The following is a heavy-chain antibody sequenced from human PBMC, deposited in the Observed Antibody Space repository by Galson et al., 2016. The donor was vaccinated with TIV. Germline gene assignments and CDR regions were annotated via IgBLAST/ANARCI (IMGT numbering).Heavy chain of an antibody. CDR3: ARWNKGLDY. CDR2: IYYNGIT. V-gene: IGHV4-59*01. CDR1: GDSISGYY. Sequence: SETLSLTCAVSGDSISGYYWSWIRQAPGKGLECIGYIYYNGITYYSPSLKSRVTISVDTTSNQLSLKLTSVTAADTATYYCARWNKGLDYWGRGTLVTVSS. D-gene: IGHD1/OR15-1a*01. J-gene: IGHJ4*02.